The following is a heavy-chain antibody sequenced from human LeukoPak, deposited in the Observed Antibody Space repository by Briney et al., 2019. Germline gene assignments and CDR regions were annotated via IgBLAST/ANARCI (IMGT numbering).Heavy chain of an antibody. CDR2: ISYDGSNK. CDR1: GFTFSSYA. Sequence: GRSLRLSCAASGFTFSSYAMHWVRQAPGKGLEWVAVISYDGSNKYYADSVKGRFTISRDNSKNTLYLQMNSLRAEDTAVYYCAKGRGFDSGSLHYWGQGTLVTVSS. D-gene: IGHD1-26*01. CDR3: AKGRGFDSGSLHY. V-gene: IGHV3-30*04. J-gene: IGHJ4*02.